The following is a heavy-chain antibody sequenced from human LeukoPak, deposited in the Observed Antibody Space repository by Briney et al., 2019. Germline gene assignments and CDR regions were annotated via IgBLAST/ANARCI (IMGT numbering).Heavy chain of an antibody. D-gene: IGHD2-2*01. J-gene: IGHJ5*02. CDR1: GGPISSSGYY. CDR2: IYYSGST. V-gene: IGHV4-39*01. Sequence: SETLSLTCTVSGGPISSSGYYWGWIRQPPGKGLEWIGSIYYSGSTYYNPSLKSRVTISVDTSKNQFSLKLSSVTAADTAVYYCARRSSLLDWFDPWGQGTLVTVSS. CDR3: ARRSSLLDWFDP.